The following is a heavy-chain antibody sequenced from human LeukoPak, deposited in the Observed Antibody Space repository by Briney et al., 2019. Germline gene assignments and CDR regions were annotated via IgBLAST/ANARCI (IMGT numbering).Heavy chain of an antibody. V-gene: IGHV3-33*01. CDR2: IWYDGSNK. CDR1: GFTFSSYG. Sequence: GGSLRLSCAASGFTFSSYGMHWVRQAPGKGLEWGAVIWYDGSNKYYADSVKGRFTISRDNSKNTLYLQMNSLRAEDTAVYYCARDQASITMVRGVNWFDPWGQGTLVTVSS. D-gene: IGHD3-10*01. CDR3: ARDQASITMVRGVNWFDP. J-gene: IGHJ5*02.